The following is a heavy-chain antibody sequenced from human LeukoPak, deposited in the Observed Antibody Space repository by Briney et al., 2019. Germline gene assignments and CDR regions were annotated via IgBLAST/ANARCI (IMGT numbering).Heavy chain of an antibody. CDR3: AVLWFGESDLDY. D-gene: IGHD3-10*01. CDR1: GVTFSSYS. Sequence: GGSLRLSCAASGVTFSSYSMNWVRQAPGKGLEWVSSISSSSSYIYYADSVKGRFTISRDNAKNSLYLQMNSLRAEDTAVYYCAVLWFGESDLDYWGQGTLVTVSS. V-gene: IGHV3-21*01. J-gene: IGHJ4*02. CDR2: ISSSSSYI.